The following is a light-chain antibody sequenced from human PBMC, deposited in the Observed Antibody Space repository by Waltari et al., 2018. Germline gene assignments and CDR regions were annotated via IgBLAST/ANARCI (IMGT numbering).Light chain of an antibody. Sequence: EVVLMQSPGTLSLSPGERATLSCRASQSFGSTYLAWYQQKPGQAPRLLIYGASTRATGIPDRFSGSGSGTDFTLTISRLEPEDFAVYYCQQYGTSPQTFGQGTKVEIK. V-gene: IGKV3-20*01. CDR1: QSFGSTY. CDR3: QQYGTSPQT. CDR2: GAS. J-gene: IGKJ1*01.